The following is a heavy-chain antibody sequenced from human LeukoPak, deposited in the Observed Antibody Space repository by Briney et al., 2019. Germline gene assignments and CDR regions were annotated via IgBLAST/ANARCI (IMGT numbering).Heavy chain of an antibody. D-gene: IGHD5-24*01. CDR3: ARPLEGYNFPGESGV. J-gene: IGHJ4*02. V-gene: IGHV7-4-1*02. CDR1: GYIFARYA. CDR2: INTDTGEP. Sequence: GALVKVSCKASGYIFARYAIQWVRQAPGQGLEWMGWINTDTGEPTYAQGFTGRFVFSLDTSVSTAFLQITGLKAEDTAVYYCARPLEGYNFPGESGVWGQGTLVTVSS.